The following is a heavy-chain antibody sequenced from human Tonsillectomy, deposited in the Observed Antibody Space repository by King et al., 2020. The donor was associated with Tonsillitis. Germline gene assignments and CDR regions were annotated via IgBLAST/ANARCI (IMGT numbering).Heavy chain of an antibody. CDR3: ARGSTSAYDFWSGYYFDY. Sequence: VQLQESGPGLVKPSETLSLTCTVSGGSISSYYWSWIRQPPGKGLDWIGYIYYSGSTNYNPSLKSRVTISVDTSKKHFSLKLSSVTAVDTAVYYCARGSTSAYDFWSGYYFDYWGQGTLVTVSS. D-gene: IGHD3-3*01. J-gene: IGHJ4*02. CDR1: GGSISSYY. CDR2: IYYSGST. V-gene: IGHV4-59*01.